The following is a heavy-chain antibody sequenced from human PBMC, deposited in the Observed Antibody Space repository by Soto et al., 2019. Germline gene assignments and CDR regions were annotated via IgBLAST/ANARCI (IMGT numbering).Heavy chain of an antibody. V-gene: IGHV1-69*13. CDR1: GGTFSSYA. J-gene: IGHJ4*02. D-gene: IGHD2-15*01. Sequence: SVKVSCKASGGTFSSYAISWVRQAPGQGLEWMGEIIPIFGTANYAQKFQGRVTITADESTSTAYMELSSLRSEDTAVYYCASPLVVVAGRTPFDYWGQGTLVTVSS. CDR3: ASPLVVVAGRTPFDY. CDR2: IIPIFGTA.